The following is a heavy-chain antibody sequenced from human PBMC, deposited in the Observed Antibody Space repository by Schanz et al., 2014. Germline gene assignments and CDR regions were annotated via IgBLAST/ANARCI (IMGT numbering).Heavy chain of an antibody. Sequence: QGQLVQSGAEVKKPGASVKVSCEISGYTVSALAMHWVRQAPGKGLEWLGGFDVEDGDTVYAQKFQGRVTMTADKSTSTVYMEVSGLRSEDTAVYYCAKVDRTRYYAMDVWGQGTTVTVSS. D-gene: IGHD3-9*01. CDR2: FDVEDGDT. CDR1: GYTVSALA. J-gene: IGHJ6*02. V-gene: IGHV1-24*01. CDR3: AKVDRTRYYAMDV.